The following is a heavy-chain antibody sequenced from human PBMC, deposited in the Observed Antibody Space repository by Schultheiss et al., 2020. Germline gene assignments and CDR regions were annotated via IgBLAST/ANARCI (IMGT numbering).Heavy chain of an antibody. CDR3: ARGILYYYYMDV. J-gene: IGHJ6*03. D-gene: IGHD2/OR15-2a*01. CDR2: IKSKTDGGTT. CDR1: GFTFSSYS. V-gene: IGHV3-15*01. Sequence: GGSLRLSCAASGFTFSSYSMDWVRQAPGKGLEWVGRIKSKTDGGTTDYAAPVKGRFTISRDDSKNTLYLQMNSLKTEDTAVYYCARGILYYYYMDVWGKGTTVTVSS.